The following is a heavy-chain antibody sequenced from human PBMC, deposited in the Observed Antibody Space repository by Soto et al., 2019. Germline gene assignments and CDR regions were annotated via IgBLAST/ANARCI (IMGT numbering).Heavy chain of an antibody. V-gene: IGHV2-5*02. CDR3: GHKGGGDRILDY. CDR2: IYWDDYK. J-gene: IGHJ4*02. D-gene: IGHD3-16*01. Sequence: QITLKESGPALVKPTQTLTLTCTFSGFSLSTSGVGVGWIRQPPGEALEWLALIYWDDYKHFSPSLESRLTSTKDTSKNQMVLTMTNMDPVDTATYECGHKGGGDRILDYWGQGTLVTVSS. CDR1: GFSLSTSGVG.